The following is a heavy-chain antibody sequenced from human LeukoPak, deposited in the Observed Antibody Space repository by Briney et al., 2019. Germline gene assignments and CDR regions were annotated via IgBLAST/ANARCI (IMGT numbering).Heavy chain of an antibody. CDR2: INHSGST. CDR1: GGSFSGYY. J-gene: IGHJ4*02. Sequence: PSETLSLTCAVYGGSFSGYYWSWIRKPPGKGLEWIGEINHSGSTNYNPSLKSRVTISVDTSKNQFSLKLSSVTAADTAVYYCARRHDYVWGSYRTAYYFDYWGQGTLVTVSS. D-gene: IGHD3-16*02. V-gene: IGHV4-34*01. CDR3: ARRHDYVWGSYRTAYYFDY.